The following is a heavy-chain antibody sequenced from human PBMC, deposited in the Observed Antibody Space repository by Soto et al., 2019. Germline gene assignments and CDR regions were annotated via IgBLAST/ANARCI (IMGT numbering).Heavy chain of an antibody. CDR1: GCTFINAW. CDR3: TTDNRWWGSGSYYYGMDV. J-gene: IGHJ6*02. V-gene: IGHV3-15*01. CDR2: IKSKTDGGTT. D-gene: IGHD1-26*01. Sequence: GVSLRVSWAASGCTFINAWRSWVRQAPGKGLEWVGRIKSKTDGGTTDYAAPVKGRFTISRDDSKNTLYLQMNSLKTEDTAVYYCTTDNRWWGSGSYYYGMDVWGQGTTVTVSS.